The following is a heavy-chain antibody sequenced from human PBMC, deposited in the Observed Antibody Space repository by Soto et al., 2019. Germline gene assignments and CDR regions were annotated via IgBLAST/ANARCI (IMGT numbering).Heavy chain of an antibody. CDR1: GGTFSSYA. D-gene: IGHD3-22*01. CDR3: ARVYYDSSVYWENGYFDY. Sequence: SVKVSCKASGGTFSSYAISWVRQAPGQGLEWMGGIIPIFGTANYAQKFQGRVTITADESTSTAYMELSSLRSEDTAVYYCARVYYDSSVYWENGYFDYWGKGTLVTVPS. J-gene: IGHJ4*02. CDR2: IIPIFGTA. V-gene: IGHV1-69*13.